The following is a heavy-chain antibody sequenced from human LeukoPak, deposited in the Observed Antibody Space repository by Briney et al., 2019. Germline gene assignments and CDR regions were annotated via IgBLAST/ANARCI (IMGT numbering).Heavy chain of an antibody. Sequence: SVKVSCKASGGTFSSYAISWVRQAPGQGVEGMGGIIPIFGTANYAQKFQGRVTITTDESTSTAYMELSSLRSEDTAVYYCARGLSDIVATIYYFDYWGQGTLVTVSS. V-gene: IGHV1-69*05. D-gene: IGHD5-12*01. CDR3: ARGLSDIVATIYYFDY. CDR1: GGTFSSYA. J-gene: IGHJ4*02. CDR2: IIPIFGTA.